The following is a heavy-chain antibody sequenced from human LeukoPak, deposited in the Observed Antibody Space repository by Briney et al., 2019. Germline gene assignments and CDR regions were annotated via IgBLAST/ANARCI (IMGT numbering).Heavy chain of an antibody. CDR3: ARHEGWKTKATLTAFQH. Sequence: ASVKVSCKASGYTFTGYYLHWVRQAPGQGLEWMGWINPNSGGTNYAQKFQGRVTMTRDTSISTAYMELSRLRSDDTAVYYCARHEGWKTKATLTAFQHWGQGTLVTVSS. V-gene: IGHV1-2*02. CDR1: GYTFTGYY. CDR2: INPNSGGT. D-gene: IGHD1-1*01. J-gene: IGHJ1*01.